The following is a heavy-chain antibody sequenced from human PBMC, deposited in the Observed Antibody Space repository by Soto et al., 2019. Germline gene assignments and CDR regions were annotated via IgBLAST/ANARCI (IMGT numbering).Heavy chain of an antibody. CDR2: IYYNGGA. D-gene: IGHD3-22*01. J-gene: IGHJ1*01. Sequence: SETLSLTCTVSGGSTSSFYWSWIRQPPGKGLEWIGYIYYNGGANYNPSLKSRVTISVDTSKKQLSLRLSSVTAADTAVYYCARGSGYYHDSGGSRDTLQHWGQGTLVTVSS. CDR3: ARGSGYYHDSGGSRDTLQH. V-gene: IGHV4-59*01. CDR1: GGSTSSFY.